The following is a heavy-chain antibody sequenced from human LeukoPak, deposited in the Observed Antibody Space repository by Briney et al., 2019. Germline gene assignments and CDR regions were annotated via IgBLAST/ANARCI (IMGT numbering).Heavy chain of an antibody. J-gene: IGHJ4*02. D-gene: IGHD4-17*01. Sequence: GASVTVSCKASGYTFTSYGITWVRQAPGQGLERMGWISAYNGNTNYAQKLQGRVTMTTDTSTSTAYMELRSLRSDDTAIYYCAREDSDYGDYIRLDYWGQGTLVTVSS. V-gene: IGHV1-18*04. CDR1: GYTFTSYG. CDR3: AREDSDYGDYIRLDY. CDR2: ISAYNGNT.